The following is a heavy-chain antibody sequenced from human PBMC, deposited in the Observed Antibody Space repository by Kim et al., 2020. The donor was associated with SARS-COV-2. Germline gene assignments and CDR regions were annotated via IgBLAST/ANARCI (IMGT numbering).Heavy chain of an antibody. CDR3: TTDLAPLYSSGWYPYYYYYGMDV. V-gene: IGHV3-15*01. J-gene: IGHJ6*02. D-gene: IGHD6-19*01. Sequence: GGSLRLSCAASGFTFSNAWMSWVRQAPGKGLEWVGRIKSKTDGGTTDYAAPVKGRFTISRDDSKNTLYLQMNSLKTEDTAVYYCTTDLAPLYSSGWYPYYYYYGMDVWGQGTTVTVSS. CDR1: GFTFSNAW. CDR2: IKSKTDGGTT.